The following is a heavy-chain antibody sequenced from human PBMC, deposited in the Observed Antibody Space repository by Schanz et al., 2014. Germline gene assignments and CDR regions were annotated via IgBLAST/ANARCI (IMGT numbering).Heavy chain of an antibody. D-gene: IGHD2-21*01. CDR1: GFTASSHS. CDR2: SEGGGGT. V-gene: IGHV3-21*02. Sequence: EVQLVESGGGLVKPGGSLRLSCGVSGFTASSHSMNWVRQAPGKGLEWVSALSEGGGGTHYADSVKGRFTISRDNSKNTVYLQMNSLRPGDTAVYYCARDGYSVVVISPTESFDIWGQGTLVTVSS. J-gene: IGHJ4*02. CDR3: ARDGYSVVVISPTESFDI.